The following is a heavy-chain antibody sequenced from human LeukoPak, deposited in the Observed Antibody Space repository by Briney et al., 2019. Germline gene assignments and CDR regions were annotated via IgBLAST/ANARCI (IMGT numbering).Heavy chain of an antibody. CDR3: ARAVIHPIHSYYYGMDV. CDR2: IYYSGST. Sequence: SETLSLTCTVSGRSMSSYYGRWTRHPPGKGMEWIGYIYYSGSTNYNPSLKSRVTISVDTSKNQFSLKLSSVTAADTAVYYCARAVIHPIHSYYYGMDVWGQGTTVTVSS. J-gene: IGHJ6*02. D-gene: IGHD2/OR15-2a*01. CDR1: GRSMSSYY. V-gene: IGHV4-59*01.